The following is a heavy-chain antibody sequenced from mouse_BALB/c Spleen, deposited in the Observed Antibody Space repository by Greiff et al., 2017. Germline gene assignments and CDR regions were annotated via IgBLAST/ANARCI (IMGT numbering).Heavy chain of an antibody. V-gene: IGHV1S81*02. CDR1: GYTFTSYW. J-gene: IGHJ4*01. CDR3: ARGGYYGPARGAMDY. CDR2: INPSNGRT. D-gene: IGHD1-2*01. Sequence: QVQLQQPGAELVKPGASVKLSCKASGYTFTSYWMHWVKQRPGQGLEWIGEINPSNGRTNYNEKFKSKATLTVDKSSSTAYMQLSSLTSEDSAVYYCARGGYYGPARGAMDYWGQGTSVTVSS.